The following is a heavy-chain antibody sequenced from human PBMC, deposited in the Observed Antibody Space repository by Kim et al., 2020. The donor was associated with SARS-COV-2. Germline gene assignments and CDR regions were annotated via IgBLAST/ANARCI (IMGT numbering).Heavy chain of an antibody. J-gene: IGHJ4*02. Sequence: SRKSRSTTSRDNSKNTLYRQMNSLRAEDTAVYYCARDGSSSWYMGWYFDYWGQGTLVPVSS. D-gene: IGHD6-13*01. V-gene: IGHV3-30*01. CDR3: ARDGSSSWYMGWYFDY.